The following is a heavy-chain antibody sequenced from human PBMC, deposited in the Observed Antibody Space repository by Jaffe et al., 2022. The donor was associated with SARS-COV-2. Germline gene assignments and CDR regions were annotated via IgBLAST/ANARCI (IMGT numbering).Heavy chain of an antibody. CDR1: GFTFSSYD. J-gene: IGHJ2*01. V-gene: IGHV3-13*01. CDR3: ARSAYGDWYFDL. Sequence: EVQLVESGGGLVQPGGSLRLSCAASGFTFSSYDMHWVRQATGKGLEWVSAIGTAGDTYYPGSVKGRFTISRENAKNSLYLQMNSLRAGDTAVYYCARSAYGDWYFDLWGRGTLVTVSS. CDR2: IGTAGDT. D-gene: IGHD3-10*01.